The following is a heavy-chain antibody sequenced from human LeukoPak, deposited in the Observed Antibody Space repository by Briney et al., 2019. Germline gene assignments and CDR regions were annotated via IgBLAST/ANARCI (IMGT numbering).Heavy chain of an antibody. CDR2: IYYSGST. Sequence: SQTLSLTCTVSGGSISSGDYYWSWIRQPPWKGLEWIGYIYYSGSTYYNPSLNSRVTISVDTSKNQFSLKLSSVTAADTAVYYCAREARQYDILTGYSAFDYWGQGTLVTVSS. D-gene: IGHD3-9*01. V-gene: IGHV4-30-4*01. CDR3: AREARQYDILTGYSAFDY. J-gene: IGHJ4*02. CDR1: GGSISSGDYY.